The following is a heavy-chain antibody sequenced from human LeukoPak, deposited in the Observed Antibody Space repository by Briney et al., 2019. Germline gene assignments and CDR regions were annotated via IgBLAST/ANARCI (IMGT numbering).Heavy chain of an antibody. J-gene: IGHJ4*02. CDR2: IQSNGNEK. V-gene: IGHV3-30*02. CDR3: ARGVTSWPQGPYHFDY. D-gene: IGHD2-2*01. Sequence: GGSLRLSCAVSGFTFSDYAMHWVRQAPGKGLEWVASIQSNGNEKYSSDSLKGRFTISRDNSKNILYLQMNTVRPEDTAVFYCARGVTSWPQGPYHFDYWGQGILITVSS. CDR1: GFTFSDYA.